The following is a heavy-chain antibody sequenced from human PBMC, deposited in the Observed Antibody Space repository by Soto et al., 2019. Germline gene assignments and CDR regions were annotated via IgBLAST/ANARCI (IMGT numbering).Heavy chain of an antibody. D-gene: IGHD2-2*01. V-gene: IGHV3-11*01. CDR2: ISSSGSTI. J-gene: IGHJ3*02. CDR1: GFTFSDYY. Sequence: GSLRLSCAASGFTFSDYYMSWIRQAPGKGLEWVSYISSSGSTIYYADSVKGRFTISRDNAKNSLYLQMNSLRAEDTAVYYCARESRSKDIVVVPAAMDAFDIWGQGTMVTVSS. CDR3: ARESRSKDIVVVPAAMDAFDI.